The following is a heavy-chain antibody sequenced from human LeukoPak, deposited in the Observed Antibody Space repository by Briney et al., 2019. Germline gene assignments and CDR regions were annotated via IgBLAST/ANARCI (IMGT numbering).Heavy chain of an antibody. J-gene: IGHJ4*02. V-gene: IGHV4-38-2*02. Sequence: SETLSLTCTVSGYSISSGYYWGWIRQPPGQGLEWIGSIYHSGSTYYNPSLKSRVTISVDTSKNQFSLKLSSVTAADTAVYYCARVGSGYDSGALTIDYWGQGTLVTVSS. CDR2: IYHSGST. CDR1: GYSISSGYY. D-gene: IGHD5-12*01. CDR3: ARVGSGYDSGALTIDY.